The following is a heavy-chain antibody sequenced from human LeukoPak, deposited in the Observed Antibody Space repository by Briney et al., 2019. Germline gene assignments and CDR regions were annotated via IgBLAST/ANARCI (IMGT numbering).Heavy chain of an antibody. D-gene: IGHD2-15*01. CDR1: GGSISSGSYY. V-gene: IGHV4-61*02. J-gene: IGHJ4*02. Sequence: PSETLSLTCTVSGGSISSGSYYWSWIRQPAGKGLEWIGRFYTSGSTNYNPSLKSRVTISVDTSKNQFSLKLSSVTAADTAVYYCARDSCSGGSCWEDYWGQGTLVTVSS. CDR2: FYTSGST. CDR3: ARDSCSGGSCWEDY.